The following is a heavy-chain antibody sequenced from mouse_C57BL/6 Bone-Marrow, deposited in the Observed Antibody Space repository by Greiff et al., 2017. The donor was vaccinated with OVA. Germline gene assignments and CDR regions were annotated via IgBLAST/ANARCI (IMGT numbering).Heavy chain of an antibody. Sequence: EVQGVESGGGLVQPGGSTQPSCSASGFTFSDAWMDWVRQSPEKGLEWVAEIRNKANNHATYYAESVKGRFTISRDDSKSSVYLQMNSLIAEDTGIYYCTRADYYGSSPHWYFDVWGTGTTVTVSS. CDR1: GFTFSDAW. CDR3: TRADYYGSSPHWYFDV. J-gene: IGHJ1*03. D-gene: IGHD1-1*01. CDR2: IRNKANNHAT. V-gene: IGHV6-6*01.